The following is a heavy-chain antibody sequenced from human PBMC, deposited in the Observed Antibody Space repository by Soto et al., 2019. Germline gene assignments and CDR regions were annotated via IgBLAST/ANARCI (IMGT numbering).Heavy chain of an antibody. V-gene: IGHV3-33*01. D-gene: IGHD6-13*01. CDR1: GFSLGSYG. J-gene: IGHJ4*01. Sequence: GGSLRLSCAASGFSLGSYGMHWVRQAPGKGLEWVAVIGFDGNNDYYANSVKGRFTISRDNSGNTLYLEMKSLRVEDTAVYYCVGGVVGTSWYYFDFWGQGTLVTAPQ. CDR3: VGGVVGTSWYYFDF. CDR2: IGFDGNND.